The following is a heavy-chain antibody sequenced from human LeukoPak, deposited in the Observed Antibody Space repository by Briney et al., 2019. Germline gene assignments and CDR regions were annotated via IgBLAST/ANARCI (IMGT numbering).Heavy chain of an antibody. Sequence: GASVKVSCKASGYTFTGYYMHWVRQAPGQGLEWMGWVNPQSGGTNYAQNFQGRVTMTRDTSISTAYMELSRLRSDDTAVYYCARGIIAAADNNWFDPWGQGTLVTVSS. J-gene: IGHJ5*02. V-gene: IGHV1-2*02. CDR2: VNPQSGGT. CDR1: GYTFTGYY. CDR3: ARGIIAAADNNWFDP. D-gene: IGHD6-13*01.